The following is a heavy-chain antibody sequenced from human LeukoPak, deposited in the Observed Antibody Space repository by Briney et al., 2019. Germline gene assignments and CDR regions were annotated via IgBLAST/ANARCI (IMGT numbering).Heavy chain of an antibody. J-gene: IGHJ4*02. CDR3: ARILGSYWTPGYDY. V-gene: IGHV3-23*01. CDR1: GFTFSSYA. CDR2: ISGSGDTP. D-gene: IGHD1-26*01. Sequence: PGGSLRLSCAASGFTFSSYAMSWVRQAPGEGLEWVSGISGSGDTPYYADSVKGRFIISRDNSKSTLYLQMNSLRAEDTALYYCARILGSYWTPGYDYWGQGTLVTVSS.